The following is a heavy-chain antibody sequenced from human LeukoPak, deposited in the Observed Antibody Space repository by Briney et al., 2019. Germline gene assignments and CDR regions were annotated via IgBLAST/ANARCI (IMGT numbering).Heavy chain of an antibody. CDR1: GFTFSSYS. CDR3: ARPPWADYGGNSGHAFDI. V-gene: IGHV3-21*01. CDR2: ISSSSSYI. D-gene: IGHD4-23*01. J-gene: IGHJ3*02. Sequence: GGSLRLSCAASGFTFSSYSMNWVRQAPGEGLEWVSSISSSSSYIYYADSVKGRFTISRDNAKNSLYLQMNSLGAEDTAVYYCARPPWADYGGNSGHAFDIWGQGTMVTVSS.